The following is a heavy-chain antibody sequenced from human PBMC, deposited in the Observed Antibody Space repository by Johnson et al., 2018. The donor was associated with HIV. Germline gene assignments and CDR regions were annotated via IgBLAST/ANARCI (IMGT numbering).Heavy chain of an antibody. CDR1: GFTFSSYA. D-gene: IGHD3-10*01. J-gene: IGHJ3*02. Sequence: QVQLVESGGGVVQPGRSLRLSCAASGFTFSSYAMHWVRQAPGKGLECVAVISYDGSNKYYADSVKGRFTISRDNSKNTLYLQMNSLRAEDTAVYYCARDPFGALDGDAFDIWGQGTMVTVSS. CDR2: ISYDGSNK. CDR3: ARDPFGALDGDAFDI. V-gene: IGHV3-30*04.